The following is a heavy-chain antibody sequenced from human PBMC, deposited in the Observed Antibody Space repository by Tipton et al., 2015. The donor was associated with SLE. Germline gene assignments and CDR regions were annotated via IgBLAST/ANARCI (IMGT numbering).Heavy chain of an antibody. CDR1: GGSFSDYY. Sequence: LRLSCAVYGGSFSDYYWSWIRQPPGKGLEWIGEINHSGSTNYNPSLKSRVTISVDTSKNQFSLKLSSVTAADTAVYYCARSGSWHDALDIWGQGTMVTVSS. D-gene: IGHD6-13*01. CDR3: ARSGSWHDALDI. CDR2: INHSGST. V-gene: IGHV4-34*01. J-gene: IGHJ3*02.